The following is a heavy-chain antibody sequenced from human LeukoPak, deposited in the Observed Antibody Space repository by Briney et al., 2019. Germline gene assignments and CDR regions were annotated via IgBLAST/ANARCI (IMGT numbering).Heavy chain of an antibody. CDR2: INPTGGST. CDR3: ARDVRAMVGIDY. CDR1: GYTFTTYY. J-gene: IGHJ4*02. D-gene: IGHD5-18*01. Sequence: GASVKVSCKASGYTFTTYYMHWVRQAPGQGLEWMGIINPTGGSTNYAQQFQGRVTMTRDTSTRTVFMELRSLRSDDTAVYYCARDVRAMVGIDYWGQGTLVTVSS. V-gene: IGHV1-46*01.